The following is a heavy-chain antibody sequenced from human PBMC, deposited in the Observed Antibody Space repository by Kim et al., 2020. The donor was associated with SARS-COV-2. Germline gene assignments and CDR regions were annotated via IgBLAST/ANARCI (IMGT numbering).Heavy chain of an antibody. V-gene: IGHV3-30*04. J-gene: IGHJ6*02. CDR2: MSYDGGNK. CDR1: GFTFSSYA. CDR3: ARDINGHYPPPPNRYYGLVV. Sequence: GGSLRLSCAASGFTFSSYAMHWVRQAPGKGLEWVAVMSYDGGNKYYADSVKGRLTISRDNSKNTLYLQMNSLRTEDTAVYYCARDINGHYPPPPNRYYGLVVGGQEATVTVS. D-gene: IGHD4-17*01.